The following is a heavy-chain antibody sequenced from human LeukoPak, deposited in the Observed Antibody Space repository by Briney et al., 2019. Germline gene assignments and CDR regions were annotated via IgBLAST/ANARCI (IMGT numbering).Heavy chain of an antibody. Sequence: PGGSLRLSCAASGFTFSGSAMHWVRQASGKGLEWVGRIRSKANSYATAYAASVKGRFTISRDDSKNTAYLQMNSLKTEDTAVYYCTRAPGSSGSAFDPWGQGTLVTVSS. V-gene: IGHV3-73*01. CDR2: IRSKANSYAT. CDR3: TRAPGSSGSAFDP. D-gene: IGHD6-19*01. CDR1: GFTFSGSA. J-gene: IGHJ5*02.